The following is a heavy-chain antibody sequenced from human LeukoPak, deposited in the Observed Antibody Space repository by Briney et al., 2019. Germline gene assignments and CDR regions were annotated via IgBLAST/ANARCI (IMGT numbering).Heavy chain of an antibody. V-gene: IGHV3-30*18. CDR3: AKDKIFGVVIHYYFDY. CDR1: GFTFSSYG. Sequence: GGPLRLSCAASGFTFSSYGMHWVRQAPGKGLEWVAVISCDGSNKYYADSVKGRFTISRDNSKNTLYLQMNSLRAEDTAVYYCAKDKIFGVVIHYYFDYWGQGTLVTVSS. D-gene: IGHD3-3*01. J-gene: IGHJ4*02. CDR2: ISCDGSNK.